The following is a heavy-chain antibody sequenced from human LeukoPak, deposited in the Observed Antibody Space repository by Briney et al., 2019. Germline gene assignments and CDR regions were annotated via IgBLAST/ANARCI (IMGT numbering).Heavy chain of an antibody. D-gene: IGHD6-19*01. Sequence: SETLSLTCTVSGGSISSGSYYWSWIRQPAGKGLEWIGRIYTSGSTNYNPSLKSRVTISVDTSKNQFSLKLSPVTAADTAVYYCARTHSSGWSGSYWYFDLWGRGTLVTVSS. CDR2: IYTSGST. J-gene: IGHJ2*01. CDR3: ARTHSSGWSGSYWYFDL. V-gene: IGHV4-61*02. CDR1: GGSISSGSYY.